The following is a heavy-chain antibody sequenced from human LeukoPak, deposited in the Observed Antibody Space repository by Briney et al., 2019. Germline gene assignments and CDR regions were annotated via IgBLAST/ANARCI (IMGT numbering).Heavy chain of an antibody. CDR3: AREDRAGGDYGDYYYGMDV. D-gene: IGHD4-17*01. CDR1: GGTFSSYA. V-gene: IGHV1-69*01. J-gene: IGHJ6*02. CDR2: IIPIFGTA. Sequence: ASVKVSCMASGGTFSSYAISWVRQAPGQGLEWMGGIIPIFGTANYAQKFQGRVTITADESTSTAYMELSSLRSEDTAVYYCAREDRAGGDYGDYYYGMDVWGQGTTVTVSS.